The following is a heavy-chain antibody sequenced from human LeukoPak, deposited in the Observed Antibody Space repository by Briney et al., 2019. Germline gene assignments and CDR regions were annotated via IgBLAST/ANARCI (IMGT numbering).Heavy chain of an antibody. CDR1: GGSISSSSYY. J-gene: IGHJ6*02. D-gene: IGHD3-10*01. V-gene: IGHV4-39*01. CDR3: ARLAWGYYGSGSYYNGYYYYGMDV. Sequence: ASETLSLTCTVSGGSISSSSYYWGWIRQPPGKGLEWIGSIYYSGSTYYNPSLKSRVTISVDTSKNQFSLKLSSVTTADTAVYYCARLAWGYYGSGSYYNGYYYYGMDVWGQGTTVTVSS. CDR2: IYYSGST.